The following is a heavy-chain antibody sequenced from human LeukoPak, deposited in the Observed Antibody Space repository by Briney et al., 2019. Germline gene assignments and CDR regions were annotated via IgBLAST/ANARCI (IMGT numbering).Heavy chain of an antibody. V-gene: IGHV3-49*04. CDR3: SRGPIQLWVHNGVDV. D-gene: IGHD5-18*01. CDR1: GFNFGYHA. J-gene: IGHJ6*02. Sequence: SLRLSCTTSGFNFGYHAMTWVRQAPGEGLEWVGFIRSKAYRGTTEYAASVKGRFTISRDDSKSVVYLQMNSLKSEDTAVYYCSRGPIQLWVHNGVDVWGQGTTVTVSS. CDR2: IRSKAYRGTT.